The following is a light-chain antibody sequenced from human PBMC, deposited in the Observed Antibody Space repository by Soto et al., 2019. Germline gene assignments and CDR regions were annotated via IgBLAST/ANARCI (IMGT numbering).Light chain of an antibody. CDR2: DAS. J-gene: IGKJ4*01. V-gene: IGKV3-20*01. CDR3: HQYSYSPLT. CDR1: QSVTNSY. Sequence: EIVLTQSPGTLSLSPGERATLSGRASQSVTNSYLAWYQQKLGHAPRLIIYDASSRATGIPDRFSGSGSGTDFTLTISRLEPEDFAVYYCHQYSYSPLTFGGGTKVEIK.